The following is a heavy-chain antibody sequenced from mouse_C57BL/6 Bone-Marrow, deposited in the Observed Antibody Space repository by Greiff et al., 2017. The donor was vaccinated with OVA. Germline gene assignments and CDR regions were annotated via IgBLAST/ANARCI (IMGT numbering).Heavy chain of an antibody. CDR1: GYTFTSYG. CDR2: IYPRSGNT. V-gene: IGHV1-81*01. CDR3: ARPYYYGSPYYFDY. J-gene: IGHJ2*01. D-gene: IGHD1-1*01. Sequence: VQLQQSGAELARPGASVKLSCKASGYTFTSYGISWVKQRTGQGLEWIGEIYPRSGNTYYNEQFKGKATLTADKSSSTAFMELRSLTSEDSAVYFCARPYYYGSPYYFDYWGQGTTLTVSS.